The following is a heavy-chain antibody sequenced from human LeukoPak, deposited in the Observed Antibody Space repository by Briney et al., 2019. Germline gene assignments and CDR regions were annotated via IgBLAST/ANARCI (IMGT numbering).Heavy chain of an antibody. CDR1: GFTFSSYG. J-gene: IGHJ6*03. Sequence: GGSLRLSCAASGFTFSSYGMHWVRQAPGKGLEWVAVISYDGSNKYYADSVKGRFTISRDNAKNSPYLQMNSLRAEDTAVYYCARDFQAYPSVYYMDVWGKGTTVTISS. CDR3: ARDFQAYPSVYYMDV. CDR2: ISYDGSNK. V-gene: IGHV3-30*03.